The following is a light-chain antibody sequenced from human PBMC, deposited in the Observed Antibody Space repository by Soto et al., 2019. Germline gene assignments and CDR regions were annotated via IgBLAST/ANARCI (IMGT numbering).Light chain of an antibody. CDR1: QSVSSN. V-gene: IGKV3-15*01. CDR3: QQYNSYST. J-gene: IGKJ1*01. Sequence: EIVMTQSPATLPVSPGERATLSCRASQSVSSNLAWYQQKPGQAPRFLIYGASTRATGIPARFSGSGSGTEFTLTISSLQSDDFATYYCQQYNSYSTFGQGSMVDIK. CDR2: GAS.